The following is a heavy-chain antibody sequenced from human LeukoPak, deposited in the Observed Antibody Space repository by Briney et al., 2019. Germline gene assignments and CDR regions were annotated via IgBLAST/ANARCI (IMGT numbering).Heavy chain of an antibody. D-gene: IGHD2-15*01. Sequence: GGSLRLSCAASGFTVSSNYMSWVRQAPGEGLVWVSRVDNDGGRTSHADSVKGRFTISRDNAKNTLYLQMNSLRAEDTAVYYCARGAGWYCSGDHCYVGYFDDWGQGTLVTVSS. CDR2: VDNDGGRT. V-gene: IGHV3-74*01. J-gene: IGHJ4*02. CDR1: GFTVSSNY. CDR3: ARGAGWYCSGDHCYVGYFDD.